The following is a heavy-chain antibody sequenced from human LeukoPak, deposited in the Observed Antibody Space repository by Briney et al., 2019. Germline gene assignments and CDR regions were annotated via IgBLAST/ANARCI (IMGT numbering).Heavy chain of an antibody. V-gene: IGHV3-7*01. CDR2: IKHDGSGK. Sequence: GGSLRLSCAASRFIFSSYWMSWVRRAPGKGLEWVAHIKHDGSGKYYVDSVKGRFSISRDNAKTSLYLQMDSLRTEDTAVYYCARVAYCGDDCYNYFDYWGQGTLVTVSS. CDR3: ARVAYCGDDCYNYFDY. CDR1: RFIFSSYW. J-gene: IGHJ4*02. D-gene: IGHD2-21*02.